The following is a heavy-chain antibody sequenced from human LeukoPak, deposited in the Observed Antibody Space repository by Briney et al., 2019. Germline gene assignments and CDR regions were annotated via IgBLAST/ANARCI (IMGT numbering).Heavy chain of an antibody. Sequence: SETLSLTCTVSGGSISSSSYYWGWIRQPPGKGLEWIGSIYYSGSTYYNPSLKSRVTISVDTSKNQFSLKLSSVTAADTAVYYCARDNSDYGDYGISFDYWGQGTLVTVSS. CDR2: IYYSGST. J-gene: IGHJ4*02. V-gene: IGHV4-39*07. D-gene: IGHD4-17*01. CDR3: ARDNSDYGDYGISFDY. CDR1: GGSISSSSYY.